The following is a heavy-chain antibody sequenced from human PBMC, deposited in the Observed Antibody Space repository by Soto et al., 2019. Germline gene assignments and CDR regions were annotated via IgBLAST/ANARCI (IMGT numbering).Heavy chain of an antibody. CDR1: GGTLSNYA. CDR2: IIPMFGTA. V-gene: IGHV1-69*12. J-gene: IGHJ6*02. CDR3: AAHFHWGPYYYHYGMDV. D-gene: IGHD7-27*01. Sequence: QVQLVQSGAEVKKPGSSVKVSCKASGGTLSNYAISWVRQAPGQGLEWMGGIIPMFGTANYAQKFQGRVTITADESTSTAYMELSSLRSEDTAVYYCAAHFHWGPYYYHYGMDVWGQGTTVTVSS.